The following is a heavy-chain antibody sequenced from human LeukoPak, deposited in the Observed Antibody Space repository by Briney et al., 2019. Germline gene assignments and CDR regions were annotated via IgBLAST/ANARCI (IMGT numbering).Heavy chain of an antibody. V-gene: IGHV4-59*01. Sequence: SETLSLTCTVSGGSISSYYWSWIRQPPGKGLEWIGYIYYSGSTNYNPSLKSRVTISVDTSKNQFSLKLSSVTAAVTAVYYCARELDGSGSYPEHWFDPWGQGTLVNVSS. CDR3: ARELDGSGSYPEHWFDP. CDR1: GGSISSYY. J-gene: IGHJ5*02. CDR2: IYYSGST. D-gene: IGHD3-10*01.